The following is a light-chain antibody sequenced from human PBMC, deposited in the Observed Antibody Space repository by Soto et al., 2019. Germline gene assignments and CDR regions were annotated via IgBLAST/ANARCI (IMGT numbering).Light chain of an antibody. CDR1: QSVSRY. Sequence: EIVLTQSPATLSLSPGERATLSCRASQSVSRYLAWYQQKPGQAPRLLIYDASNRATGIPARFSGRGSGTDFTPTISSLEPEDFAVSYCQQRRNWPITFGQGTRLEIK. V-gene: IGKV3-11*01. CDR2: DAS. CDR3: QQRRNWPIT. J-gene: IGKJ5*01.